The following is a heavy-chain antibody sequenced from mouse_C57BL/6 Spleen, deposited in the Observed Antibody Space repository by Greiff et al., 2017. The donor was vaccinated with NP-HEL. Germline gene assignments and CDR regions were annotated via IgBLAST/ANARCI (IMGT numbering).Heavy chain of an antibody. D-gene: IGHD4-1*02. J-gene: IGHJ3*01. V-gene: IGHV1-69*01. CDR2: IDPSDSYT. CDR1: GYTFTSYW. CDR3: ARQLGQAWFAY. Sequence: VQLQQPGAELVMPGASVKLSCKASGYTFTSYWMHWVKQRPGQGLEWIGEIDPSDSYTNYNQKFKGKSTLTVDKSSSTAYMQLSSLTSEDSAVYYCARQLGQAWFAYWGQGTLVTVSA.